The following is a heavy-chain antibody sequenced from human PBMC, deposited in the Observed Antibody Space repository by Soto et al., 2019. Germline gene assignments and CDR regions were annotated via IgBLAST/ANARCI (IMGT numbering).Heavy chain of an antibody. Sequence: ASVKVSCKASGGTFSSYAISWVRQAPGQGLEWMGGIIPIFGTANYAQKFQGRVTITADESTSTTYMELSSLRSEDTAVYYCARGKYNWNDDLGAYYGMDVWGQGTTVTVSS. D-gene: IGHD1-1*01. J-gene: IGHJ6*02. V-gene: IGHV1-69*13. CDR2: IIPIFGTA. CDR3: ARGKYNWNDDLGAYYGMDV. CDR1: GGTFSSYA.